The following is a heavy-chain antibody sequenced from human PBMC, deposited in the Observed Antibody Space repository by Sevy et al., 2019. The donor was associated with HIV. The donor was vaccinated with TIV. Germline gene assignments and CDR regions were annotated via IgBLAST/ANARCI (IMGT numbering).Heavy chain of an antibody. V-gene: IGHV3-23*01. D-gene: IGHD2-15*01. CDR1: GFTFSSYA. J-gene: IGHJ3*02. Sequence: GSLRLSCAASGFTFSSYAMSWVRQAPGKGLEWVSAISGSGGSTYYADFVKGRFTISRGNSKNTLYLQMNGLAAEDTAVYYCGKFLQSIVVVVAATGDAFDIWGQGTMVTVSS. CDR2: ISGSGGST. CDR3: GKFLQSIVVVVAATGDAFDI.